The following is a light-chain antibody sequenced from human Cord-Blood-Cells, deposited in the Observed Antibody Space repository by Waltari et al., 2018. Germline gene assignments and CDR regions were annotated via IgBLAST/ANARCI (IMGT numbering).Light chain of an antibody. Sequence: QSALTQPRSVSGSPGQSVTISCTGTSSAVGGYTYVSWYQQHPGKAPKLMIYDVSKRPSGVPDRFSGSKSGNTASLTISGLQAEDEADYYCCSYAGSYRYVFGTGTKVTVL. CDR3: CSYAGSYRYV. V-gene: IGLV2-11*01. CDR2: DVS. CDR1: SSAVGGYTY. J-gene: IGLJ1*01.